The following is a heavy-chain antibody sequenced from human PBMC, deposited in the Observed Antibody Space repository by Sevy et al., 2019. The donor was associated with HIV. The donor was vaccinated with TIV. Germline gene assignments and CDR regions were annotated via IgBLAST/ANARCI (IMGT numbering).Heavy chain of an antibody. J-gene: IGHJ4*02. D-gene: IGHD3-3*01. CDR2: ISSSGSTI. CDR1: GFTFSDYY. CDR3: ARGPRITIFGVVIIGVGFDY. V-gene: IGHV3-11*01. Sequence: GGSLRLSCAASGFTFSDYYMSWIRQAPGKGLEWVSYISSSGSTIYYADSVKGRFTISRDNAKNSLYLQMNSLRSEDTAVYYCARGPRITIFGVVIIGVGFDYWGQGTLVTVSS.